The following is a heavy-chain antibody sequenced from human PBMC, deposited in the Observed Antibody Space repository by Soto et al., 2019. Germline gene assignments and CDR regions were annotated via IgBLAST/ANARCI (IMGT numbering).Heavy chain of an antibody. CDR1: GFSLRTTGVG. CDR2: ILWDGDK. V-gene: IGHV2-5*02. D-gene: IGHD3-16*01. Sequence: QITLKESGPPLVKPTQTLTLTCTYSGFSLRTTGVGVGWIRQPPGQALEWLGVILWDGDKRYSPSLKTRLTLTHDISKSQVVLTVTNMDPVDTATYYCAHTWGLPFDYWGQGALVIVSS. CDR3: AHTWGLPFDY. J-gene: IGHJ4*02.